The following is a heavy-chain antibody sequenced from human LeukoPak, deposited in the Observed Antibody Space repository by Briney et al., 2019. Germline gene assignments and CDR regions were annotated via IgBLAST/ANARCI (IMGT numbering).Heavy chain of an antibody. Sequence: GGSLRLSCAASGFAFSSYSMNWVRQAPGKGLEWVSSISSSSSYIYYADSVKGRFTISRDNAKNSLYLQMNSLRAEDTAVYYCARQVSCDTTTCYAGMPPDYWGQGTLVTVSS. J-gene: IGHJ4*02. CDR2: ISSSSSYI. V-gene: IGHV3-21*04. CDR3: ARQVSCDTTTCYAGMPPDY. D-gene: IGHD2-2*01. CDR1: GFAFSSYS.